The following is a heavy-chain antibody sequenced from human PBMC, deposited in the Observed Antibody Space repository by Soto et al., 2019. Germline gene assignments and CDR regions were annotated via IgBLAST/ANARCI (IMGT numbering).Heavy chain of an antibody. CDR2: ILSKAGNYAT. J-gene: IGHJ4*02. V-gene: IGHV3-73*01. CDR3: ISGGSPYYYDY. CDR1: GFIFSGSA. Sequence: EVQLVESGGGLVQPGGSLKLSCAASGFIFSGSAVHWVRQASGKGLEWVGRILSKAGNYATAYPASMKGRFTISRDDSEKTAFMQMNRLKTEDTDVYYCISGGSPYYYDYWGQGTLVAVSS.